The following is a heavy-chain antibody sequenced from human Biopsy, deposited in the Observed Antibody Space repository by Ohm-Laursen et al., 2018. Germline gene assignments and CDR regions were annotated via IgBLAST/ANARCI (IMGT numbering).Heavy chain of an antibody. CDR1: GVSIIGGRYY. Sequence: SQTLSLTCTVSGVSIIGGRYYWNWIRHHPGKGLEWIGNIFYSANTYYNPSLKSRVTISVDTSKNQFSLKPSSVTAADTAVYYCARLGSGDYFPTFFDFWGQGALVTVSS. CDR3: ARLGSGDYFPTFFDF. J-gene: IGHJ4*02. D-gene: IGHD5-12*01. CDR2: IFYSANT. V-gene: IGHV4-31*02.